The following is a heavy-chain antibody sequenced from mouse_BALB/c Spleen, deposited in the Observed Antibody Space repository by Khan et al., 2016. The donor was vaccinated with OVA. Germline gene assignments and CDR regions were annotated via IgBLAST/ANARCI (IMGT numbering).Heavy chain of an antibody. CDR1: GYTFTSYT. V-gene: IGHV1-4*01. CDR2: ISPSSGYT. D-gene: IGHD2-14*01. J-gene: IGHJ3*01. Sequence: QVQLKQSGAELARPGASVKMSCKASGYTFTSYTMHWVKQRPGQGLEWIGYISPSSGYTNYNQKFKDKATLTADKSSSTAYMQLSSLTSEDSAVYYCAREEAYYRSDGGFAYWGQGTLVTVSA. CDR3: AREEAYYRSDGGFAY.